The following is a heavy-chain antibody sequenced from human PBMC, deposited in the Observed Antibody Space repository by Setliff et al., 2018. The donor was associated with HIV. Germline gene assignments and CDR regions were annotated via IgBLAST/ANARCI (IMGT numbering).Heavy chain of an antibody. Sequence: SETLSLTCTVSGGSISSYYWSWIRQPPGKGLEWIGYIYYSGSTNYNPSLKSRVTISVDTSKNQFSLKLSSVTAADTAVYYCARLRGLNLEPFDYWGQGTLVTVSS. V-gene: IGHV4-59*01. J-gene: IGHJ4*02. D-gene: IGHD1-1*01. CDR1: GGSISSYY. CDR3: ARLRGLNLEPFDY. CDR2: IYYSGST.